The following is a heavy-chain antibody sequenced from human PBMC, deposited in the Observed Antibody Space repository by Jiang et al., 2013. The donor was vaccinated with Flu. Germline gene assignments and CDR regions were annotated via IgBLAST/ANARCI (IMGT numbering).Heavy chain of an antibody. CDR2: VYPGDSDT. J-gene: IGHJ3*02. V-gene: IGHV5-51*01. Sequence: GAEVKKPGESLKISCQGSGYSFANYWIGWVRQMPGKGLEWMGIVYPGDSDTRYSPSFQGQVTISADTSLSTTFLEFSSLKASDTAMYYCARRQGHSFGIGPGGPMITFDIVGPRGNGHRLF. CDR1: GYSFANYW. CDR3: ARRQGHSFGIGPGGPMITFDI. D-gene: IGHD3-16*01.